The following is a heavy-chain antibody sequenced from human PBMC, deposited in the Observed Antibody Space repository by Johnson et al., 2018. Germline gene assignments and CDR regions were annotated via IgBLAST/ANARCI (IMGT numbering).Heavy chain of an antibody. V-gene: IGHV3-30*18. Sequence: QVQLVESGGGVVQPGRSLRLSCAASGFAFSNYGMHWVRQAPGKGLEWVAILSYDESDKYYADSVKGRFTISRDNSKNTLYLEMNSLRAEDTAVYYCANGRDSSSWWVAEYCQHWGQGTLVTVSS. CDR1: GFAFSNYG. J-gene: IGHJ1*01. D-gene: IGHD6-13*01. CDR3: ANGRDSSSWWVAEYCQH. CDR2: LSYDESDK.